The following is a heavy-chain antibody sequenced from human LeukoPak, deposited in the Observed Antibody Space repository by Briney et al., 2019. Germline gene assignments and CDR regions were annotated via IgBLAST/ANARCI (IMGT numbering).Heavy chain of an antibody. J-gene: IGHJ4*02. D-gene: IGHD2-15*01. CDR2: IIPILGIA. CDR1: GGTFSSYA. V-gene: IGHV1-69*04. Sequence: ASVKVSCKASGGTFSSYAISWVRQAPGQGLEWMGRIIPILGIANYAQKFQGRVTITADKSTSTAYMELSSLRSEDTAVYYCAKKLGRPLYYFDYWGQGTLVTVSS. CDR3: AKKLGRPLYYFDY.